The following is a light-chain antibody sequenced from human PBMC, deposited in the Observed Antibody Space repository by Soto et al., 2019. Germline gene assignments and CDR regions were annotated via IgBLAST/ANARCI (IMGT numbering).Light chain of an antibody. CDR2: GAS. CDR1: QSVSSNY. J-gene: IGKJ4*01. Sequence: EIVLTQSPGTLSLSPGERGTLSCRASQSVSSNYLAWYQQKPDQAPRLLIYGASSRATGIPDRFSGSGSGTDFTLTISRLEPEDFALYYCQQYGSSPLTFGGGTKVEIK. V-gene: IGKV3-20*01. CDR3: QQYGSSPLT.